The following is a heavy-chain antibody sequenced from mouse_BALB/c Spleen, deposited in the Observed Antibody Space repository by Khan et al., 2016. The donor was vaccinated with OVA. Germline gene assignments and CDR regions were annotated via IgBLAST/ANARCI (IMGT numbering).Heavy chain of an antibody. J-gene: IGHJ4*01. CDR3: ARGRAAYYRNDGGTMEY. CDR1: GYTFTTAG. D-gene: IGHD2-14*01. CDR2: INTHSGVP. V-gene: IGHV9-4*02. Sequence: QIQLVQSGPELKKPGETVRISCKASGYTFTTAGIQWVQKMPGKGLKWIGWINTHSGVPKYAEDFKGRFAFSLEISVNTAYLQITNLKIEDTATYFCARGRAAYYRNDGGTMEYWGQGTSVTVSS.